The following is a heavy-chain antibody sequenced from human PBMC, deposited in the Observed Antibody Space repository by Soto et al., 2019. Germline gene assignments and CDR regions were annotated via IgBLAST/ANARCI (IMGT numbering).Heavy chain of an antibody. CDR2: IWYDGSNK. CDR3: ARGPEEHRASAAFIRNYGMDV. CDR1: GFTFSSYG. J-gene: IGHJ6*02. D-gene: IGHD6-13*01. V-gene: IGHV3-33*01. Sequence: GESLRLSCAASGFTFSSYGMHWVRKAPGKGLEGVAVIWYDGSNKYYADSGKGRFTISRDNSKNTLYLQMNSLRAEDTAVYYCARGPEEHRASAAFIRNYGMDVWGQGTTVTVSS.